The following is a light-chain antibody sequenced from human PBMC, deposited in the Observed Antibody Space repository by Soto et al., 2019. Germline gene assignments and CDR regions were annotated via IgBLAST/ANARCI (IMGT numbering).Light chain of an antibody. V-gene: IGKV1-39*01. CDR3: HQTFSTRSWT. Sequence: DVQITQSPSSLSASVGDRVTITCRASQSISSYLNWYQHKPGKAPKLLIYAASSLQSGVPSRFSGSGSGTDFTLTISTLQPEDFATYYCHQTFSTRSWTFGQGTKVDI. J-gene: IGKJ1*01. CDR2: AAS. CDR1: QSISSY.